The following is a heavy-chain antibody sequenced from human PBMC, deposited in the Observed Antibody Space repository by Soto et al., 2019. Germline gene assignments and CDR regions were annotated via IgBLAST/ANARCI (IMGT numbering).Heavy chain of an antibody. J-gene: IGHJ6*02. V-gene: IGHV1-2*04. Sequence: GASVKVSCKASGYTFTGYYMHWVRQAPGQGLEWMGWINPNSGGTNYAQKFQGWVTMTRDTSISTAYMELSRLRSDDTAVYYCARGSQGEHCSGGSCYEDYYYYGMDVWGQGTTVTVSS. D-gene: IGHD2-15*01. CDR1: GYTFTGYY. CDR2: INPNSGGT. CDR3: ARGSQGEHCSGGSCYEDYYYYGMDV.